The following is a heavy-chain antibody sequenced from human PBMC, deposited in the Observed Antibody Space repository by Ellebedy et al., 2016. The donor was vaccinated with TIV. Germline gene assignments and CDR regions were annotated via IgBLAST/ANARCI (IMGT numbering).Heavy chain of an antibody. J-gene: IGHJ4*02. Sequence: PGGSLRLSCAASGFTFSSYAMSWVRQAPGKGLEWVSVISSNSYNRYYADSVKGRFTISRDDSKNTMYLQMNSLRVEDTAVYYCATPMGLGFSYGNFAYWGQGTLVTVSS. CDR1: GFTFSSYA. V-gene: IGHV3-23*01. CDR2: ISSNSYNR. D-gene: IGHD5-18*01. CDR3: ATPMGLGFSYGNFAY.